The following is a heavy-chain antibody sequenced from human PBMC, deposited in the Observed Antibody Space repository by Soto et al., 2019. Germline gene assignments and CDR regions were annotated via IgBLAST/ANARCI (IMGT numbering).Heavy chain of an antibody. J-gene: IGHJ5*02. CDR1: GGSISSYY. D-gene: IGHD3-3*01. Sequence: PSETLSLTCTVSGGSISSYYWSWIRQPPGKGLEWIGYIYYSGSTNYNPSLKSRVTISVDTSKNQFSLKLSSVTAADTAVYYCARERYGDYDFWSGYAYNWFDPWGQGTLVTVSS. V-gene: IGHV4-59*12. CDR2: IYYSGST. CDR3: ARERYGDYDFWSGYAYNWFDP.